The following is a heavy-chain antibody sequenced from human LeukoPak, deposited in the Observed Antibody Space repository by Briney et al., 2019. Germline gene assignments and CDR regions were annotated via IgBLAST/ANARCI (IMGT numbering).Heavy chain of an antibody. CDR1: GYTSTSYD. CDR2: MNPNSGNT. J-gene: IGHJ4*02. CDR3: ARAIVSSSGSNY. V-gene: IGHV1-8*01. Sequence: ASVKVSCRASGYTSTSYDINWVRQATGQGLEWMGWMNPNSGNTGYAQKFQGRVTMTRNTSISTAYMELSSLRSEDTAVYYCARAIVSSSGSNYWGQGTLVTVSS. D-gene: IGHD6-19*01.